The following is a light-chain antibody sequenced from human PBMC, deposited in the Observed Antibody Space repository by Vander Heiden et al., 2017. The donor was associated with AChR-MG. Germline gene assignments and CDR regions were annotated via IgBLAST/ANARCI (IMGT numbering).Light chain of an antibody. J-gene: IGLJ3*02. CDR1: EIGSKS. V-gene: IGLV3-21*04. Sequence: SSVLTQPPSVSVAPGQTATITCGGNEIGSKSVHWYQQQPGQAPAMVIYYDTDRPSGIPERFSGANSGITATLTISRDEAGDEADYYCQVWDRSSDHWVFGGGTKLTVL. CDR2: YDT. CDR3: QVWDRSSDHWV.